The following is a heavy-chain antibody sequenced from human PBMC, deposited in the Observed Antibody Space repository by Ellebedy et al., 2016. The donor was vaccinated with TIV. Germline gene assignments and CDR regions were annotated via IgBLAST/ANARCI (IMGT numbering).Heavy chain of an antibody. D-gene: IGHD2-2*01. CDR3: ARDYGYCSSTSCYYYYYGMDV. CDR1: GFTFSSYG. J-gene: IGHJ6*02. V-gene: IGHV3-33*01. Sequence: LSLTXAASGFTFSSYGMHWVRQAPGKGLEWVAVIWYDGSNKYYADSVKGRFTISRDNSKNTLYLQMNSLRAEDTAVYYCARDYGYCSSTSCYYYYYGMDVWGQGTTVTVSS. CDR2: IWYDGSNK.